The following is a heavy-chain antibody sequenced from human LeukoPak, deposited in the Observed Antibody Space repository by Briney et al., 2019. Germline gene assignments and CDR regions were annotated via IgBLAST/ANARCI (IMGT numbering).Heavy chain of an antibody. J-gene: IGHJ5*02. CDR1: GFTFSSYA. Sequence: GGSLRLSCAASGFTFSSYAMNWVRQAPGKGLEWVSTISASGGSTYYFVKGRFTISRDNSKNTLYLQMGSLRAEDMAVYYCARSVIAALNWFDPWGQGTLVTVSS. CDR2: ISASGGST. D-gene: IGHD6-13*01. V-gene: IGHV3-23*01. CDR3: ARSVIAALNWFDP.